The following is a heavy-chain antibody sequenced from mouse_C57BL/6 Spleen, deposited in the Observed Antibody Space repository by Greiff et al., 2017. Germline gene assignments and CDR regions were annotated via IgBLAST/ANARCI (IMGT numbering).Heavy chain of an antibody. V-gene: IGHV5-9-1*02. J-gene: IGHJ3*01. Sequence: EVKLVESGEGLVKPGGSLKLSCAASGFSFSSYAMSWVRQTPEKRLEWVAYISSGGDYIYYADTVKGRFTFSRDNARNTLYLQMSSLKSVDTAMYYCTRDRWFAYWGQGTLVTFSA. CDR1: GFSFSSYA. CDR3: TRDRWFAY. CDR2: ISSGGDYI.